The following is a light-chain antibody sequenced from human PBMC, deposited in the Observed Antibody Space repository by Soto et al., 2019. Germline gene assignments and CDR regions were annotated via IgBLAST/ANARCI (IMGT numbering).Light chain of an antibody. CDR2: GAS. CDR1: QSVSSSY. CDR3: QQYGGSYT. J-gene: IGKJ2*01. Sequence: EIVLTQSPGTLSLSPGERATLSCRASQSVSSSYLAWYQQKPGQAPRLLFYGASSRATGIPDRFSGSGSGTDFTLTINRLEPEDFAVYYCQQYGGSYTFGQGTKLEIK. V-gene: IGKV3-20*01.